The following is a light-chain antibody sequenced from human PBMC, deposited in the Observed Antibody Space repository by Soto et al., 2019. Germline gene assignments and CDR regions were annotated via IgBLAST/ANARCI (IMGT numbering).Light chain of an antibody. Sequence: EIVMTQSPATLSVSPGERVILSCRATQSVSSSLAWYQQKPGQSPRLLIYGASTRATGIPARFSGSGSGTEFSLTISSLQSEDFAVYYCQQHINWPLTFGGGTKVEI. CDR1: QSVSSS. V-gene: IGKV3-15*01. CDR3: QQHINWPLT. CDR2: GAS. J-gene: IGKJ4*01.